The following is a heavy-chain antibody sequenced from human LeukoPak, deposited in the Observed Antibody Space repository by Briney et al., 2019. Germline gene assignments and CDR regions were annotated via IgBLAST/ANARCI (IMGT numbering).Heavy chain of an antibody. J-gene: IGHJ6*03. CDR3: ARVGDYYDSSGYYYPSLVPGYYYMDV. Sequence: TSETLSLTCTVSGGSISSYYWSWIRQPPGKGLEWIGYIYYSGSTNYNPSLKSRVTISVDTSKNQFSLKLSSVTAADTAVYYCARVGDYYDSSGYYYPSLVPGYYYMDVWGKGTTVTISS. CDR1: GGSISSYY. CDR2: IYYSGST. V-gene: IGHV4-59*01. D-gene: IGHD3-22*01.